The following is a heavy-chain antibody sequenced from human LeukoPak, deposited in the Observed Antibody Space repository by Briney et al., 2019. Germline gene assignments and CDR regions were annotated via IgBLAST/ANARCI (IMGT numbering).Heavy chain of an antibody. CDR1: GYTFTSYG. J-gene: IGHJ4*02. Sequence: ASVKVSCKASGYTFTSYGISWVRQAPGQGLEWMGWISAYNGNTNYAQKLQGRVTMTTDTSTSTAYVELRSLRSDDTAVYYCARFMGAYYFDYWGQGTLVTVSS. V-gene: IGHV1-18*01. CDR3: ARFMGAYYFDY. CDR2: ISAYNGNT. D-gene: IGHD1-26*01.